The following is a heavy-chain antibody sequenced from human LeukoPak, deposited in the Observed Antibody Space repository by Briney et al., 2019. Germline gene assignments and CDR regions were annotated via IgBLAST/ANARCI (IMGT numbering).Heavy chain of an antibody. CDR3: SRGLDSRKLGY. CDR2: IHPSGML. Sequence: SQTLSLTCTVSGASFSSGDQYWNWIRQSPGKGLEWIGSIHPSGMLYNNPSLESRVTISIDTSKNQFFLNLNSVTAADTAVYFCSRGLDSRKLGYWGQGTLVTVSS. V-gene: IGHV4-31*03. D-gene: IGHD3-22*01. J-gene: IGHJ4*02. CDR1: GASFSSGDQY.